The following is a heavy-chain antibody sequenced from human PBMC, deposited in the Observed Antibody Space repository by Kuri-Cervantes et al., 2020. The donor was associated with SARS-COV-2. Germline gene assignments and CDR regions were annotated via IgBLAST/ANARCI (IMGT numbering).Heavy chain of an antibody. CDR2: ISYDGTKR. Sequence: GESLKISCAGSGFSFSNYAMHWVRHAPGKGLEWVAAISYDGTKRYYADSVEGRFTISRDNSKKILYLQMNSLRADDTALYYCTKPGRGWLLRYYFDSWGQGSQVTVSS. D-gene: IGHD3-16*01. J-gene: IGHJ4*02. CDR3: TKPGRGWLLRYYFDS. CDR1: GFSFSNYA. V-gene: IGHV3-30-3*02.